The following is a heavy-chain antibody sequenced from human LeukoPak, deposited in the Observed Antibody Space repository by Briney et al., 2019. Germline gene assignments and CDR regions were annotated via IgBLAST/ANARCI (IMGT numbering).Heavy chain of an antibody. Sequence: ASVKVPCKASGGPLNSYAISWVRQAPGQGLEWMGRIIPIFHAANYPEKFQGRVTITSDESTNTAYMELTSLTSDDTAVYYCASSLGAFEAARMSYFDSWGQGTLVSVS. CDR3: ASSLGAFEAARMSYFDS. CDR2: IIPIFHAA. CDR1: GGPLNSYA. J-gene: IGHJ4*02. D-gene: IGHD6-6*01. V-gene: IGHV1-69*15.